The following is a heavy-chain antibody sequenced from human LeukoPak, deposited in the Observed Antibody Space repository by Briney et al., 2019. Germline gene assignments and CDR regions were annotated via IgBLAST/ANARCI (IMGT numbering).Heavy chain of an antibody. J-gene: IGHJ6*02. D-gene: IGHD3-3*01. CDR3: ARVTIFGVVIRHYYGMDV. CDR1: GGTFSSYA. Sequence: SVKVSCKASGGTFSSYAISWVRQAPGQGLEWMGGIIPIFGTANYAQKFQGGVTITADESTSTAYMELSSLRSEDTAVYYCARVTIFGVVIRHYYGMDVWGQGTTVTVSS. CDR2: IIPIFGTA. V-gene: IGHV1-69*13.